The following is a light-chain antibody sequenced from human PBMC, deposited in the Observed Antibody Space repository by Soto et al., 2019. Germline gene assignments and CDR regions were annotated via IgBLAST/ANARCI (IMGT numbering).Light chain of an antibody. CDR2: LNIDGSH. CDR1: SGHSTFD. V-gene: IGLV4-69*01. Sequence: QSVLTQSPSASASLGASVNLTCTLSSGHSTFDIAWHQQQPEKGPRYLMKLNIDGSHSKGDGIPARFSGSSSGAERYLTISSLQSEDEADYYCQTWGTGTVLFGGGTKLTVL. J-gene: IGLJ2*01. CDR3: QTWGTGTVL.